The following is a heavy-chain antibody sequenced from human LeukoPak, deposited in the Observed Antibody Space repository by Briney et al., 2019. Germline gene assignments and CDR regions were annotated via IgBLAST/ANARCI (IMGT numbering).Heavy chain of an antibody. CDR1: GFTFSSYW. J-gene: IGHJ6*03. CDR2: INQDGREK. Sequence: GGSLRLSCAASGFTFSSYWMSWVRQAPGKGLEWVANINQDGREKYYVGSVKGRFTISRDNAESSVYLQMNSLRAEDTAVYYCASAPGIAVAGTDYYMDVWGKGTTVTISS. D-gene: IGHD6-19*01. CDR3: ASAPGIAVAGTDYYMDV. V-gene: IGHV3-7*01.